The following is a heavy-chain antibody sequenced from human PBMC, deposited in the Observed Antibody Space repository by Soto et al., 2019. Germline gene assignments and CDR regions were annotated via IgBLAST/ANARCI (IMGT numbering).Heavy chain of an antibody. Sequence: PSETLSLTCTVSGGSISSGGYYWSWIRQHPGKGLEWIGYIYYSGSTYYNPSLKSRVTISVDTSKNQFSLTLSSVTAADTAGYYGRGAYGAGSSEHCYYYYRDVWGKGTTVTVS. V-gene: IGHV4-31*03. J-gene: IGHJ6*03. CDR2: IYYSGST. CDR3: RGAYGAGSSEHCYYYYRDV. CDR1: GGSISSGGYY. D-gene: IGHD3-10*01.